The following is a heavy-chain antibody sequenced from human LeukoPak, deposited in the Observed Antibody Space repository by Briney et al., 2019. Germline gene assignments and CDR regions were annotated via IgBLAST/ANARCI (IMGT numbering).Heavy chain of an antibody. CDR1: GGSFSGYY. D-gene: IGHD6-13*01. J-gene: IGHJ4*02. CDR3: ARGLGGAAAIYYFDY. Sequence: SETLSLTCAVYGGSFSGYYWSWIRQPPGKGLEWIGEINHSGSTNYNPSLKSRVTISVDTSKNQFSLKLSSVTAADTAVYYCARGLGGAAAIYYFDYWGQGTLVTVSS. CDR2: INHSGST. V-gene: IGHV4-34*01.